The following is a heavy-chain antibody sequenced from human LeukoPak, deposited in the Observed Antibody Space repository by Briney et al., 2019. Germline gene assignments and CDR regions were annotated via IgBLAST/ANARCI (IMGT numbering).Heavy chain of an antibody. Sequence: GGSLRLSCLASGFTFTSYAMHWVRRAPGKGLEWVAFIRQDGSSEYYADSVKGRFIISRDRSGNTLYLQMKSLRPEDTAMYYCARHNTRFLERLPALGSWGQGTLVTVSS. CDR3: ARHNTRFLERLPALGS. CDR2: IRQDGSSE. J-gene: IGHJ5*02. D-gene: IGHD3-3*01. V-gene: IGHV3-30*02. CDR1: GFTFTSYA.